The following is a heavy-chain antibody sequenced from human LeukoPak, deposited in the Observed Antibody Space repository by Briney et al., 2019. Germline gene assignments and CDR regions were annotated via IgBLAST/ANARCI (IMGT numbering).Heavy chain of an antibody. CDR3: AREYGLLWFGERNWFDP. V-gene: IGHV3-21*01. J-gene: IGHJ5*02. CDR2: IGSSSSYI. CDR1: GFTFSSYS. Sequence: GGSLRLSCAASGFTFSSYSMNWVRQAPGKGLEWVSSIGSSSSYIYYADSVKGRFTISRDNAKNSLYLQMNSLRAEDTAVYYCAREYGLLWFGERNWFDPWGQGTLVTVSS. D-gene: IGHD3-10*01.